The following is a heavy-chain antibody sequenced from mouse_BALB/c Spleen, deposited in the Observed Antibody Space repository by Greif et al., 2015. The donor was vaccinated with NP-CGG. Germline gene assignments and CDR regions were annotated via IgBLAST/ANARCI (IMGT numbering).Heavy chain of an antibody. V-gene: IGHV14-3*02. CDR2: IDPANGNT. J-gene: IGHJ1*01. Sequence: EVQLQQSGAELVKPGASVKLSCTASGFNIKDTYMHWVKQRPEQGLEWIGRIDPANGNTKYDPKFQGKATITADTSSNTAYLQLSSLTSEDTAVYYCARDWDSYWYFDVWGAGTTVTVSS. CDR1: GFNIKDTY. CDR3: ARDWDSYWYFDV. D-gene: IGHD4-1*01.